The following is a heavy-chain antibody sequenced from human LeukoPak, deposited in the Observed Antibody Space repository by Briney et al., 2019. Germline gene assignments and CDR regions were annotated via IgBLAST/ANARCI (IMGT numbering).Heavy chain of an antibody. J-gene: IGHJ3*02. D-gene: IGHD4-17*01. CDR2: MNPNSGNS. Sequence: ASVKVSCKASGYTFTSYDINWVRQATGQGLEWMGWMNPNSGNSGCAQKFQGRVTMTRNTSISTAYMELSSLRSEDTAVYYCASPIMTTATGAFDIWGQGTMVTVSS. CDR3: ASPIMTTATGAFDI. V-gene: IGHV1-8*01. CDR1: GYTFTSYD.